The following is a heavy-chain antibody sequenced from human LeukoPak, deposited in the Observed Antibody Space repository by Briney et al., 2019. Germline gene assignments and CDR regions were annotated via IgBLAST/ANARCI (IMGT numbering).Heavy chain of an antibody. V-gene: IGHV3-21*04. J-gene: IGHJ4*02. CDR1: GFTFSRYS. Sequence: GGSLRLSCAASGFTFSRYSMNWVRQAPGKGLEWVSSISSSSSHIYYADSVTGRFTISRDNAKNSLYLQMNSLRAEDTALYYCARENGGGSWCLDYWGQGTLVTVSS. D-gene: IGHD2-15*01. CDR2: ISSSSSHI. CDR3: ARENGGGSWCLDY.